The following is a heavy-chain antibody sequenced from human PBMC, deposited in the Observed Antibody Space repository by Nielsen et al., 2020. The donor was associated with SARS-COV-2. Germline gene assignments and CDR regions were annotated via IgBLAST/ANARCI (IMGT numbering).Heavy chain of an antibody. Sequence: SVKVSCKASGGTFSSYAISWVRQAPGQGLEWMGGIIPIFGTANYAQKFQGRVTITADESTSTAYMELSSLRSEDTAVYYCARGSYDFWSGSEYYYYMDVWGKGTTVTVSS. CDR1: GGTFSSYA. J-gene: IGHJ6*03. D-gene: IGHD3-3*01. V-gene: IGHV1-69*13. CDR2: IIPIFGTA. CDR3: ARGSYDFWSGSEYYYYMDV.